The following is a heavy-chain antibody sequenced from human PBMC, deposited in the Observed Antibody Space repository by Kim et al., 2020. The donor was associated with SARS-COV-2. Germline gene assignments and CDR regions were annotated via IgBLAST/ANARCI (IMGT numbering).Heavy chain of an antibody. J-gene: IGHJ4*02. Sequence: ADSVKGRFTISRDNAENTLYLLMNSLRAEDTAVYYCSRRAYSSGWWYFDSWGQGTLVTVSS. V-gene: IGHV3-74*01. D-gene: IGHD6-19*01. CDR3: SRRAYSSGWWYFDS.